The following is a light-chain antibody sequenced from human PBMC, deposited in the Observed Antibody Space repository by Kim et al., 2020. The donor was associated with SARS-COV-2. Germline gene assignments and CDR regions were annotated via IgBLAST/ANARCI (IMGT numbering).Light chain of an antibody. J-gene: IGLJ3*02. Sequence: QSALTQPASVSGSPGQSITISCTGTNSDIGGYNYVSWYQHHPGKAPKLLIYDATKRPSGVSNRFSGSKSGSTASLTISGLQAEDEADYYCSSYTSSKTWLFGGGTQLTVL. CDR3: SSYTSSKTWL. V-gene: IGLV2-14*03. CDR2: DAT. CDR1: NSDIGGYNY.